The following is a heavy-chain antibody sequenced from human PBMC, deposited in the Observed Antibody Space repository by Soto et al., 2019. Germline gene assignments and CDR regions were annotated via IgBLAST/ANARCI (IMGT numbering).Heavy chain of an antibody. CDR1: GYTFTSYA. J-gene: IGHJ5*02. V-gene: IGHV1-3*01. CDR2: INAGNGNT. Sequence: QVQLVQSGAEVKKPGASVKVSCKASGYTFTSYAMHWVRQAPGQRLEWMGWINAGNGNTKYSQKFQGRVTITRDTSASTAYKELSSLRSEDTAVYYCARDDYDILTGYYNGWFDPWGQGTLVTVSS. D-gene: IGHD3-9*01. CDR3: ARDDYDILTGYYNGWFDP.